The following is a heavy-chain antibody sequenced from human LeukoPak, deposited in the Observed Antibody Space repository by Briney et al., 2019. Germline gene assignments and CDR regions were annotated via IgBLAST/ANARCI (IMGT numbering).Heavy chain of an antibody. CDR3: AKALGSTVTTRTYFDY. D-gene: IGHD4-17*01. Sequence: GGSLRLSCAASGFTFHDYAMHWVRQAPGKGLEWVSGLSWNGGNIGYAESVRGRFTISRGNAGNSLYLQMNSPRPEDTALYYCAKALGSTVTTRTYFDYWGQGTLVTVSS. CDR2: LSWNGGNI. CDR1: GFTFHDYA. V-gene: IGHV3-9*01. J-gene: IGHJ4*02.